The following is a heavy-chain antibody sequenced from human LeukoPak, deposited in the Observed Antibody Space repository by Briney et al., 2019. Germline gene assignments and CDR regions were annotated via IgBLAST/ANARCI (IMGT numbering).Heavy chain of an antibody. CDR1: GGSISSGGYY. CDR3: ARAGGRAAAFDY. J-gene: IGHJ4*02. CDR2: IYHSGST. D-gene: IGHD6-13*01. V-gene: IGHV4-30-2*01. Sequence: SETLSLTCTVSGGSISSGGYYWSWIRQPPGKGLEWIGYIYHSGSTYYNPSLKSRVTISVDRSKNQFSLKLSSVTAADTAVYYCARAGGRAAAFDYWGQGTLVTVSS.